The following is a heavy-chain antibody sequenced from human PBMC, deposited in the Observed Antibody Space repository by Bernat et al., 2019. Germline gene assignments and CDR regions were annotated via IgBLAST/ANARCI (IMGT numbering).Heavy chain of an antibody. CDR1: GGSITGSNFY. D-gene: IGHD4-17*01. J-gene: IGHJ4*02. V-gene: IGHV4-39*01. CDR2: MYYSGST. Sequence: QLQLQESGPGLVKASETLFLTCTVSGGSITGSNFYWGWIRQPPGKGLEWIGSMYYSGSTYYNPSLKSRVTISVDTSKNQFSLKLSSVTAADTAVYYCARHPAGYGDPYYYFDYWGQGTLVTVSS. CDR3: ARHPAGYGDPYYYFDY.